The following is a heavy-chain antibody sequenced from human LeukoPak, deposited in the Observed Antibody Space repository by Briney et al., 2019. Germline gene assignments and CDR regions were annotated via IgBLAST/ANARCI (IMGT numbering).Heavy chain of an antibody. CDR1: GESISGFY. CDR3: ARHRIMITFGGVTGFDY. Sequence: SETLSLTCTVSGESISGFYWTWIRQPPGKGLEWIGYIYYSGSTNYTPSLKSRVTISVDTSKNQFSLKLSSVTAADTAVYYCARHRIMITFGGVTGFDYWGQGTLVTVSS. D-gene: IGHD3-16*01. CDR2: IYYSGST. V-gene: IGHV4-59*08. J-gene: IGHJ4*02.